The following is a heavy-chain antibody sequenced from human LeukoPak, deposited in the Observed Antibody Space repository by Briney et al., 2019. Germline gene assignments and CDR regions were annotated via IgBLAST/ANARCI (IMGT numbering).Heavy chain of an antibody. D-gene: IGHD2-2*01. J-gene: IGHJ4*02. CDR1: GFTFSSYS. V-gene: IGHV3-21*01. Sequence: GGSLRLSCAASGFTFSSYSMNWVRQAPGKGLEWVSSICSTSRCIFYADSVKGRFTISRNNAKSSLYLQTNDLRAEDTAVYYCVRHGDTDSCLANWGQGTLVTVSS. CDR2: ICSTSRCI. CDR3: VRHGDTDSCLAN.